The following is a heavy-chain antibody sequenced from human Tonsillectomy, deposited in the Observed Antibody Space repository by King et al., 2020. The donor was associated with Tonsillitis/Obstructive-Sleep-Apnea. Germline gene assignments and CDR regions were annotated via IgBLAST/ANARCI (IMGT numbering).Heavy chain of an antibody. CDR1: GFTFSSYE. J-gene: IGHJ3*02. V-gene: IGHV3-48*03. CDR2: ISSSGSTI. D-gene: IGHD2-2*02. CDR3: AREGILVVPAAITRSYAFDI. Sequence: VQLVESGGGLVQPGGSLRLSCAASGFTFSSYEMNWVRQAPGKGLEWVSYISSSGSTIYYADSVKGRFTISRDNAKNSLYLQMNSLRAEDTAVYYCAREGILVVPAAITRSYAFDIWGQGTMVTVSS.